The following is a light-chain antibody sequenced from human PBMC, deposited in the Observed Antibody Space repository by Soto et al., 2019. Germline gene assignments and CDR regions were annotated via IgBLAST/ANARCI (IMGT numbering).Light chain of an antibody. Sequence: EIVMTLASCTLSLSPQERATLSCMASQTIRNKLAWYQHIPGQSPRLLIYEASTRATGVPARFSGSGSRTEFTLTISGLQSEDFGVYYCQQYQAWPRTFGQGTKVDI. CDR3: QQYQAWPRT. CDR2: EAS. J-gene: IGKJ1*01. CDR1: QTIRNK. V-gene: IGKV3-15*01.